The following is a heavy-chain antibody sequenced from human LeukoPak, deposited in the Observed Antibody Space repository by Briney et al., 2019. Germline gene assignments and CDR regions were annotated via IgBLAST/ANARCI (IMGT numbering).Heavy chain of an antibody. J-gene: IGHJ4*02. CDR2: IYPGDSDT. D-gene: IGHD4-17*01. V-gene: IGHV5-51*01. CDR1: GYTFNKNY. CDR3: VRGNQKYGDYVRD. Sequence: GESLKIFCKASGYTFNKNYIALVPQVSRKGPEWMGIIYPGDSDTRDSPSFQGHDTITAYESISTAFLQWSSVETTDSAMYYCVRGNQKYGDYVRDWGQGTLVTISS.